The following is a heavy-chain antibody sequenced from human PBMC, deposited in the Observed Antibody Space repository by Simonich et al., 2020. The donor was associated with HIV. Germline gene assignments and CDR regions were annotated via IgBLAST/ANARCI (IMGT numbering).Heavy chain of an antibody. CDR3: ARDYYYYDSSGYFLFDY. D-gene: IGHD3-22*01. J-gene: IGHJ4*02. Sequence: QVQLVQSGAEVKKPGASVKVSCKASGYTFTNYDINWVRQATGQGLEWIGWMKPKSGNTGYEQKFQGRVTITRNTSISTAYMELSSLRSEDTAVYYCARDYYYYDSSGYFLFDYWGQGTLVTVSS. V-gene: IGHV1-8*03. CDR2: MKPKSGNT. CDR1: GYTFTNYD.